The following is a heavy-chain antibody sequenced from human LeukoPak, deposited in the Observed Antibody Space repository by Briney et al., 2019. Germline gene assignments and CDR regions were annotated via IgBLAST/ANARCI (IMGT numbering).Heavy chain of an antibody. D-gene: IGHD6-13*01. CDR2: ISSSSSYI. J-gene: IGHJ4*02. CDR1: GFTFSSYS. V-gene: IGHV3-21*01. CDR3: ARVSRIAAAGKFNFDY. Sequence: PGGSLRLSCAASGFTFSSYSMNWVRQAPGKGLEWVSSISSSSSYIYYADSVKGRFTISRDNAKNSLYLQMNSLRAEDTAVYYCARVSRIAAAGKFNFDYWGQGTLVTVSS.